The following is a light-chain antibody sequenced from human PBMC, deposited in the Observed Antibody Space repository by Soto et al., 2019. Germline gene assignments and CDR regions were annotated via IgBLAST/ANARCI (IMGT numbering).Light chain of an antibody. Sequence: PGERAILSCRASQAVGGTYLAWYQHKPGQAPRLLIYGASNRAAGIPDRFGGSGSGTDFTLTISRLEPEDFAVYYCQKYGSSPQITFGQGTRLEIK. CDR2: GAS. V-gene: IGKV3-20*01. CDR1: QAVGGTY. CDR3: QKYGSSPQIT. J-gene: IGKJ5*01.